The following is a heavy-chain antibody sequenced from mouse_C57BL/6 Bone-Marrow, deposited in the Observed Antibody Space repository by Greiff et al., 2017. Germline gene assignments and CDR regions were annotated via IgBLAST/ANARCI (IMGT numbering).Heavy chain of an antibody. Sequence: QVQLQQPGAELVKPGASVKLSCKASGYTFTSYWMQWVKQRPGQGLEWIGEIDPSDSYTNYNRKFKGKATLTVDTSSSTAYMQRSSLTSEDSAVYYCARGGQCYFDYWGQGTTLTVSS. CDR2: IDPSDSYT. J-gene: IGHJ2*01. CDR1: GYTFTSYW. V-gene: IGHV1-50*01. CDR3: ARGGQCYFDY.